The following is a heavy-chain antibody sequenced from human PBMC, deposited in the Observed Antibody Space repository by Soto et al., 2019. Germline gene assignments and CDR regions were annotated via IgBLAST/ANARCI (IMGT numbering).Heavy chain of an antibody. Sequence: EVQLVESGGGLVQPGGSLTLSCAVSGVTFSDHYMEWVRQAPGKGLEWVARSRNKAKSYSTDFAASVKGRFTVSRDGSKNSLYLQMDSLKTEDTAVYYCSILEGAWGQGTLVTVSS. CDR1: GVTFSDHY. V-gene: IGHV3-72*01. D-gene: IGHD1-26*01. CDR2: SRNKAKSYST. J-gene: IGHJ4*02. CDR3: SILEGA.